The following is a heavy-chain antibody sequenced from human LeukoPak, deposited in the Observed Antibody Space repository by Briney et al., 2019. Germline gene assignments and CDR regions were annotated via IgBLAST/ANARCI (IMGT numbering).Heavy chain of an antibody. V-gene: IGHV4-59*08. CDR2: IYYSGST. J-gene: IGHJ3*02. CDR3: ARQYYYDSSGYYYAAFDI. Sequence: PSETLSLTCAVYGGSFSGYYWSWIRQPPGKGLEWIGYIYYSGSTSYNPSLKSRVTISVDTSKNQFSLKLSSVTAADTAVYYCARQYYYDSSGYYYAAFDIWGQGTMVTVSS. D-gene: IGHD3-22*01. CDR1: GGSFSGYY.